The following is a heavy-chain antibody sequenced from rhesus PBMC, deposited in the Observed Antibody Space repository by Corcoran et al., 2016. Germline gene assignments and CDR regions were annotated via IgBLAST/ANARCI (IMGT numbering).Heavy chain of an antibody. CDR2: IYGSSGNT. V-gene: IGHV4-76*01. CDR1: GGSISSGYD. CDR3: ARAYYYSGSYPYYGLDS. D-gene: IGHD3-16*01. J-gene: IGHJ6*01. Sequence: QGQLQESGPGVVKPSETLYLTCAVSGGSISSGYDWGWIRQPPGKGLEWIGYIYGSSGNTNYNPSHKNRCTISKDASKTVFSLKLSSVTAADTAVYYCARAYYYSGSYPYYGLDSWGQGVVVTVSS.